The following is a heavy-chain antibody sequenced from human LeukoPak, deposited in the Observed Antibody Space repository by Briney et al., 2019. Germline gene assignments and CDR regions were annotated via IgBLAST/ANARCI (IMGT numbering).Heavy chain of an antibody. Sequence: SETLSLTCTVSGGSISSGDYYWSWIRQPPGKGLEWIGYIYYSGSTYYNPSLKSRVTISVDTSKNQFSLKLSSVTAADTAVYYCALGGVTYQGGAFDIWGQGTMVTVSS. D-gene: IGHD2-8*02. V-gene: IGHV4-61*08. CDR3: ALGGVTYQGGAFDI. CDR1: GGSISSGDYY. J-gene: IGHJ3*02. CDR2: IYYSGST.